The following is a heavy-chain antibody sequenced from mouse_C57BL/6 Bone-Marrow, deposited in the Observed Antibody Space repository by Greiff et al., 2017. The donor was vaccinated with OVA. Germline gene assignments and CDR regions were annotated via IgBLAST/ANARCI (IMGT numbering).Heavy chain of an antibody. CDR1: GYSITSGYY. V-gene: IGHV3-6*01. Sequence: VQLKESGPGLVKPSQSLSLTCSVTGYSITSGYYWNWIRQFPGNKLEWMGYISYDGSNNYNPSLKNRISITRDTSKNQYFLKLNSATTEDTATDYGAKGEEYDCAYWGQGTLVTVSA. CDR2: ISYDGSN. J-gene: IGHJ3*01. CDR3: AKGEEYDCAY. D-gene: IGHD2-14*01.